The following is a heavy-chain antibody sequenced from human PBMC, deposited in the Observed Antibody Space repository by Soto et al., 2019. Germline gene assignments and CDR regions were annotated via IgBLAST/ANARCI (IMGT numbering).Heavy chain of an antibody. Sequence: PGGSLKISCNGSGDSLTSYWISWGRQMPGKGLEWMGRIDPSDSYTNYSPSFQGHVTISADKSISTAYLQWSSLKASDTAMYYCARHRGRAVATDYWGQGTLVTVSS. CDR3: ARHRGRAVATDY. J-gene: IGHJ4*02. CDR2: IDPSDSYT. D-gene: IGHD6-19*01. CDR1: GDSLTSYW. V-gene: IGHV5-10-1*01.